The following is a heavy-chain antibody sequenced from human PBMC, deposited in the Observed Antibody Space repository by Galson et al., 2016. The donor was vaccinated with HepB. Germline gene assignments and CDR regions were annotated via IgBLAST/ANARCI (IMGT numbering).Heavy chain of an antibody. Sequence: SVKVSCKASGYSFVGFGLTWVRQAPGQGLEWMGWIRPYNGVTDYAQKFQGRLTMTTDTSTNTAYMELRSLRSDDTAVYYCARRQLLFGYNQDGVDFWGQGTLVTVSS. CDR3: ARRQLLFGYNQDGVDF. V-gene: IGHV1-18*04. CDR2: IRPYNGVT. D-gene: IGHD3-22*01. CDR1: GYSFVGFG. J-gene: IGHJ4*02.